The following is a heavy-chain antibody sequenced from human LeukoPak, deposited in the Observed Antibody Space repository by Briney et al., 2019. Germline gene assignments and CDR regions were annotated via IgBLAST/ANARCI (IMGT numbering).Heavy chain of an antibody. CDR3: TRDLRKGYSYGYWFDP. CDR1: GFTFGDYA. CDR2: IRSKAYGGTT. J-gene: IGHJ5*02. Sequence: GGSLRLSCTASGFTFGDYAMSWVRQAPGKGLEWVGFIRSKAYGGTTEYAASVKGRFTISRDDSKSIAYLQMNSLKTEDTAVYYCTRDLRKGYSYGYWFDPWGQGTLVTVSS. V-gene: IGHV3-49*04. D-gene: IGHD5-18*01.